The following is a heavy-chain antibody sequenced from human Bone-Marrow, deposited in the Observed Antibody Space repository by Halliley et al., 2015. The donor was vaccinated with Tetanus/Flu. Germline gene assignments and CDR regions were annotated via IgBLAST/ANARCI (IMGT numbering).Heavy chain of an antibody. V-gene: IGHV3-43*02. D-gene: IGHD5-18*01. Sequence: ISGDGVNIFYADSVKGRFTISRDNSKNSLFLQMNGLRIEDTAHYYCGKALYSSGLVYYYGLDVWGQGTTVAVSS. CDR3: GKALYSSGLVYYYGLDV. CDR2: ISGDGVNI. J-gene: IGHJ6*02.